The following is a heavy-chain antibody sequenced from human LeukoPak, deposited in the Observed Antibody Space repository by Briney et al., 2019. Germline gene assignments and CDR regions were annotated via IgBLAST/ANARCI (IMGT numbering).Heavy chain of an antibody. J-gene: IGHJ5*02. Sequence: SETLSLTCTVSGYSISSGYYWGWIRQPPGKGLEWIGSIYHSGSTYYNPSLKSRVTISVDTSKNQFSLKLSSVTAADTAVYYCARDSRGYNWNDRSNWCDPWGQGTLVTVSS. CDR2: IYHSGST. CDR3: ARDSRGYNWNDRSNWCDP. V-gene: IGHV4-38-2*02. D-gene: IGHD1-20*01. CDR1: GYSISSGYY.